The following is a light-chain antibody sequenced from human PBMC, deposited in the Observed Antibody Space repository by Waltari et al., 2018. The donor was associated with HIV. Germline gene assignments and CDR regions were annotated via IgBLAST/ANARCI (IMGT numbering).Light chain of an antibody. CDR3: GTWDSSLSAVV. V-gene: IGLV1-51*01. Sequence: QSVLTQPPSVPAAPGQKVTISCSGRNSNIGKNYVSWYQQIPGTAPKLLIYDNNKRPSGIPDRFSGSKSDTSATLGITGLQTGDEADYRCGTWDSSLSAVVFGGGTKLTVL. CDR1: NSNIGKNY. CDR2: DNN. J-gene: IGLJ3*02.